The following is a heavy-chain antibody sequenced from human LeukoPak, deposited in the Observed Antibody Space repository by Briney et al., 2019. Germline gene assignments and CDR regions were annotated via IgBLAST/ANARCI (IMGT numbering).Heavy chain of an antibody. CDR3: ARVGGYSNNCYYYMDV. J-gene: IGHJ6*03. CDR2: IYTSGST. V-gene: IGHV4-4*07. Sequence: SETLSLTCTVSGGSISSYYWSWLRQPAGKGLEWIGRIYTSGSTNYNPSLKSRVTMSVDTSKNQFSLKLSSVTAADTAVYYCARVGGYSNNCYYYMDVWGKGTTVTVSS. CDR1: GGSISSYY. D-gene: IGHD6-13*01.